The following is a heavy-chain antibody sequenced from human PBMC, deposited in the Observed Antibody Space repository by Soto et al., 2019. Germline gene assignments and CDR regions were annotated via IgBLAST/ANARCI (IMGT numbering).Heavy chain of an antibody. CDR3: ARGDNAFDI. V-gene: IGHV3-30-3*01. Sequence: QVQLVESGGGVVQPGRSLRLSCAASGFTCSSYAMHWVRQAPGKGLEWVAVISYDGSNKYYADSVKGRFTISRDNSKNTLYLQMNSLRAEDTAVYYCARGDNAFDIWGQGTMVTVSS. CDR1: GFTCSSYA. D-gene: IGHD3-9*01. J-gene: IGHJ3*02. CDR2: ISYDGSNK.